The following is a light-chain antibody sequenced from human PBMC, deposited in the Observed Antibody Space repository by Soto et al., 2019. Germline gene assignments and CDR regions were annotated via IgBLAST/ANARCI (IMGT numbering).Light chain of an antibody. V-gene: IGKV1-6*01. Sequence: AIQVTQSPSSLSASVGDRVTITCRTSQGIRSALGWYQQKPGKVPKLLIYAATTLQSGVPSRFTGSGSGTDFTLTISSLQPEDFATYYCQQANSFPPWTFGQGTKVDIK. J-gene: IGKJ1*01. CDR2: AAT. CDR3: QQANSFPPWT. CDR1: QGIRSA.